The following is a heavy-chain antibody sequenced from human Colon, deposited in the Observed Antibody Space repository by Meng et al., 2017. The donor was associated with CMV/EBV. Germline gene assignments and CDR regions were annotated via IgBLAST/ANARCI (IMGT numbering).Heavy chain of an antibody. CDR3: AGEPPSVGDSSFFDI. CDR2: INYSGRT. CDR1: GGSISSTVYF. D-gene: IGHD1-26*01. J-gene: IGHJ3*02. V-gene: IGHV4-39*07. Sequence: GSLRLSCVVSGGSISSTVYFWGWIRQPPGKGLEWIGTINYSGRTYYNPSLKSRVTISIDAPKKQFSLKLNAVTAADTAVYYCAGEPPSVGDSSFFDIWGQGTVVTVSS.